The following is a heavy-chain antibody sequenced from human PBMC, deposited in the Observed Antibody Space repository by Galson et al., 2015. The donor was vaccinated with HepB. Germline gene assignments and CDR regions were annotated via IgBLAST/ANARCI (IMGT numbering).Heavy chain of an antibody. Sequence: SGYPFTAYFIHWVRQAPGQGLQWMGWIDPKSGGANYAQTFQVRVTMTRDTSISTAYMDLSSLRSDDTAVYYCTRDRHPPSAPFDYWGQGTLVTVSS. CDR3: TRDRHPPSAPFDY. J-gene: IGHJ4*02. D-gene: IGHD2-2*01. V-gene: IGHV1-2*02. CDR1: GYPFTAYF. CDR2: IDPKSGGA.